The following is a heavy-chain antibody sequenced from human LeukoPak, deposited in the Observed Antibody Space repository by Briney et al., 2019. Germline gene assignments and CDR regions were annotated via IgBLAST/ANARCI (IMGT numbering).Heavy chain of an antibody. D-gene: IGHD2-2*01. CDR2: ISAYNGNT. CDR3: ARERYCSSTSCLGYMDV. J-gene: IGHJ6*03. CDR1: GYTFTSYG. Sequence: GASVKVSCKASGYTFTSYGISWVRQAPGQGLEWMGWISAYNGNTNYAQKLQGRVTMTTDTSTSTAYMELRSLRSDDTAVYYCARERYCSSTSCLGYMDVWGKGTTVTVSS. V-gene: IGHV1-18*01.